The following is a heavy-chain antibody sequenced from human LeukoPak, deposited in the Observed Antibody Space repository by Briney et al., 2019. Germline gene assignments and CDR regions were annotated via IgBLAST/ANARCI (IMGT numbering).Heavy chain of an antibody. J-gene: IGHJ4*02. Sequence: GGSLRLSCAASGFTFDDYAMHWVRQAPGKGLEGVSGISWNSGSIGYADSVKGRFTISRDNTKNSLYLQMNSLRAEDTALYYCAKASCSSTSCYARGFDYWGQGTLVTVSS. D-gene: IGHD2-2*01. CDR3: AKASCSSTSCYARGFDY. V-gene: IGHV3-9*01. CDR1: GFTFDDYA. CDR2: ISWNSGSI.